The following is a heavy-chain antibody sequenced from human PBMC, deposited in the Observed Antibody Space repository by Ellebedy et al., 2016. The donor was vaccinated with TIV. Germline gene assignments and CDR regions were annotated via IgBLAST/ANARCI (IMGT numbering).Heavy chain of an antibody. V-gene: IGHV1-46*01. CDR3: AVVTATLIDY. J-gene: IGHJ4*02. CDR1: GYTFTSYY. CDR2: INPSGGST. D-gene: IGHD2-21*02. Sequence: ASVKVSCKASGYTFTSYYMHWVRQAPGQGLDWMGKINPSGGSTSYAQRFQGRVTKTRDTSTSTVYMELTSLRSEDTAVYYCAVVTATLIDYWGQGTLVTVSS.